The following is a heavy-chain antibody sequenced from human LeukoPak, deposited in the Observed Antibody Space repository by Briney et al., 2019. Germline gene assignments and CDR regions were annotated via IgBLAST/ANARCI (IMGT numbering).Heavy chain of an antibody. CDR2: IHPHGIF. CDR3: SRGRDRSKAGDH. Sequence: WETVSLTCDLSGGSCDDYYCSWIRQPPGKGLEWIGEIHPHGIFYYNSSLMRRVTISIDTSKTQFSLRLTSVTAADTAFYYCSRGRDRSKAGDHWGPGSLVTVSS. CDR1: GGSCDDYY. J-gene: IGHJ4*02. D-gene: IGHD5-24*01. V-gene: IGHV4-34*01.